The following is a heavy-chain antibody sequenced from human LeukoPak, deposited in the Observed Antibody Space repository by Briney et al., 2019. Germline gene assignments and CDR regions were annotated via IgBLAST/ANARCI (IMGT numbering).Heavy chain of an antibody. CDR3: AKDFAYYGPGNHYYGMDV. J-gene: IGHJ6*02. Sequence: GGSLRLSCAASGFTFSSYGMHWVRQAPGKGLEWVAVISYDGSNKYYADSVKGRFTISRDNSKNTLYLQMNSLRAEDTAVYYCAKDFAYYGPGNHYYGMDVWGQGTTVTVSS. D-gene: IGHD3-10*01. CDR1: GFTFSSYG. V-gene: IGHV3-30*18. CDR2: ISYDGSNK.